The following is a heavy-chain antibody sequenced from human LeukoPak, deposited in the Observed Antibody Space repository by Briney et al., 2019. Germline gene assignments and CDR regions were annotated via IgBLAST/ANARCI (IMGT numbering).Heavy chain of an antibody. J-gene: IGHJ4*02. CDR1: GGSISSSSYY. CDR2: IYYSGST. Sequence: PSETLSLTCTVSGGSISSSSYYWGWIRQPPGKGLEWIGSIYYSGSTYYNPSLKSRVTISVDTSKNQFSLKLSSVTPADTAVYYCARHTVVAGGGYFDYWGQGTLVTVSS. D-gene: IGHD4-23*01. V-gene: IGHV4-39*01. CDR3: ARHTVVAGGGYFDY.